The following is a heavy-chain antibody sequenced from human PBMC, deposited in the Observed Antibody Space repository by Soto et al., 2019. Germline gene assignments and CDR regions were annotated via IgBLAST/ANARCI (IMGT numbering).Heavy chain of an antibody. CDR3: ARVICGRDCYSYYYYGMDV. V-gene: IGHV1-69*01. CDR2: IIPIFGTG. D-gene: IGHD2-21*02. Sequence: QVQLVQSGAEVKKPGSSVKVSYKASGGTFSSYAISWVRQAPGQGLEWMGGIIPIFGTGNYAQKFQGRVTITADESTITAYTELSSLRSEDTAVYYCARVICGRDCYSYYYYGMDVRGQGTTVTVSS. CDR1: GGTFSSYA. J-gene: IGHJ6*02.